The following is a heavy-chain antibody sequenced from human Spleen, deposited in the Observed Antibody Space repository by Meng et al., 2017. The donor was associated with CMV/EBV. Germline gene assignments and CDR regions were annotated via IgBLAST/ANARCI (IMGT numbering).Heavy chain of an antibody. CDR3: ARVYSSGWYNWFDP. CDR2: MNQDGSQK. J-gene: IGHJ5*02. CDR1: EFTFSSLW. D-gene: IGHD6-19*01. V-gene: IGHV3-7*01. Sequence: GESLKISCAASEFTFSSLWMTWVRQAPGEGLEWVANMNQDGSQKNYVDSVKGRFTISRDNAKNSLYLQMNSLRAEDTAVYYCARVYSSGWYNWFDPWGQGTLVTVSS.